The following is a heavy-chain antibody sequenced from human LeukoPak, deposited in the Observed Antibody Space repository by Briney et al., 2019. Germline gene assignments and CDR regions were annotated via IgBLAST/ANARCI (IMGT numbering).Heavy chain of an antibody. D-gene: IGHD2-2*01. J-gene: IGHJ5*02. CDR3: ARETLYCSSTSCYPGGFDP. CDR2: INPNSGGT. CDR1: GYTFTVYY. V-gene: IGHV1-2*02. Sequence: ASVKVSCKASGYTFTVYYMHWVRQAPGQGLEWMGWINPNSGGTNYAQKFQGRVTMTRDTSISTAYMELSRLRSDDTAVYYCARETLYCSSTSCYPGGFDPWGQGTLVTVSS.